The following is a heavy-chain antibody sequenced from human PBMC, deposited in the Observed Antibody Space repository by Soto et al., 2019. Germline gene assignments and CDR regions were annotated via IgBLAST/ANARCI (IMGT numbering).Heavy chain of an antibody. Sequence: ASVKVSCKASGYTFTSYAMHWVRQAPGQRLEWMGWINAGNGNTKYSQKFQGRVTITRDTSASTAYMELSSLRSEDTAVYYCAIIRLGGSGSINPYYYYGMDVWGQGTTVTVSS. CDR2: INAGNGNT. V-gene: IGHV1-3*01. CDR3: AIIRLGGSGSINPYYYYGMDV. CDR1: GYTFTSYA. J-gene: IGHJ6*02. D-gene: IGHD3-10*01.